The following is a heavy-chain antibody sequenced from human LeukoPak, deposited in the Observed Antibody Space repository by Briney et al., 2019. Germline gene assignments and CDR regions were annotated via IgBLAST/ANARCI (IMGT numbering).Heavy chain of an antibody. CDR2: ISAYNGNT. CDR1: GYTFTSYG. V-gene: IGHV1-18*01. D-gene: IGHD3-22*01. J-gene: IGHJ4*02. Sequence: ASVKVSCKASGYTFTSYGISWVRQAPGQGLEWMGWISAYNGNTNYAQKLQGRVTITADESTSTAYMELSSLRSEDTAVYYCARSTQPMIVVVITTLGYWGQGTLVTVSS. CDR3: ARSTQPMIVVVITTLGY.